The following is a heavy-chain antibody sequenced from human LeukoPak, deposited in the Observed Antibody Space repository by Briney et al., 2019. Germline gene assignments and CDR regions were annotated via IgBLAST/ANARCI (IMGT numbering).Heavy chain of an antibody. Sequence: PGRSLRLSCAASGFTFSSYGMHWVRQAPGKGLEWVAVISYDGSNKYYADSVKGRFTISRDNSKNTLYLQMNSLRAEDTAVYYCAKDSLIVPIPRGARPPLDYWGQGTLVTVSS. D-gene: IGHD2-8*01. CDR2: ISYDGSNK. CDR1: GFTFSSYG. CDR3: AKDSLIVPIPRGARPPLDY. J-gene: IGHJ4*02. V-gene: IGHV3-30*18.